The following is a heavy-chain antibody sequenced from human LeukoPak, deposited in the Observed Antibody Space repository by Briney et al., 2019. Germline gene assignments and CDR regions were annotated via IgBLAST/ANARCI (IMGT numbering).Heavy chain of an antibody. J-gene: IGHJ4*02. D-gene: IGHD6-6*01. CDR1: GFTFSSYA. V-gene: IGHV3-30*04. Sequence: GGSLRLSCAASGFTFSSYAMHWVRQAPGKGLEWVAVISYDGSNKYYADSVKGQFTISRDNSKNTLYLQMNSLRAEDTAVYYCAREVEYSSSSPGYFDYWGQGTLVTVSS. CDR2: ISYDGSNK. CDR3: AREVEYSSSSPGYFDY.